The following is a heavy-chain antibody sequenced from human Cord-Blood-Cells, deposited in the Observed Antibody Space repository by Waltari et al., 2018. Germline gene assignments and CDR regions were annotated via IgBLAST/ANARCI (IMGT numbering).Heavy chain of an antibody. Sequence: QVQLVESGGGVVQHGRSLRLSCAASGFTFSSYAMHWVRQAPGKGLEWGAVISYDGSNKYYADSVKGRFTISRDNSKNTLYLQMNSLRAEDTAVYYCANRNFDYWGQGTLVTVSS. J-gene: IGHJ4*02. CDR3: ANRNFDY. CDR2: ISYDGSNK. V-gene: IGHV3-30-3*01. CDR1: GFTFSSYA.